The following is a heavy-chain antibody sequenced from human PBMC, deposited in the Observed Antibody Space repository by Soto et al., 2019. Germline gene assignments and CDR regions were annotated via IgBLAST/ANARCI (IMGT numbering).Heavy chain of an antibody. CDR2: IYYSGST. CDR1: GGSIGGYY. CDR3: ARVGQSIVARRGFDI. D-gene: IGHD6-6*01. V-gene: IGHV4-59*01. Sequence: SETLSLTCTVSGGSIGGYYWSWIRQSPGKGLEWIGNIYYSGSTLYNPSLKSRVTISLDTSKNQFSLTVTSVTPADTAVYFCARVGQSIVARRGFDIWGQGTMVTVSS. J-gene: IGHJ3*02.